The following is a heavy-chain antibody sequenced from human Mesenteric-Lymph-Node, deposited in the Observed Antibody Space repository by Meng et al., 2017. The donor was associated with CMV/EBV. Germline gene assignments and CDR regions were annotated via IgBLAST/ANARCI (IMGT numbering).Heavy chain of an antibody. D-gene: IGHD3-9*01. Sequence: VQVHQCGGGLLEPWEPRSATCAGYGGSFSGYYWNWIRQSPEKGLEWIGEINHSGSTTYNPSFTSRIIISVDTSTNQISLNMSSVTAADTAVYYCARGSSYDILTGYFDYWGQGALSPSPQ. CDR1: GGSFSGYY. CDR2: INHSGST. CDR3: ARGSSYDILTGYFDY. J-gene: IGHJ4*02. V-gene: IGHV4-34*01.